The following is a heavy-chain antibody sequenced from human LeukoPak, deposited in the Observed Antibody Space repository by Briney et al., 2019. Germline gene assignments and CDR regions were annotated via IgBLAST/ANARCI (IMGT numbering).Heavy chain of an antibody. Sequence: PGGSLRLSCAASGFTFSSYDMYWVRQAPGKGLDWVAFVRYDGSQKYYADSVKGRFTLSRDNSKNTLYLQMNSLRAEDTAVFYCAEGGARLHSYYFDYWGQGTLVTVSS. D-gene: IGHD1-26*01. V-gene: IGHV3-30*02. J-gene: IGHJ4*02. CDR1: GFTFSSYD. CDR3: AEGGARLHSYYFDY. CDR2: VRYDGSQK.